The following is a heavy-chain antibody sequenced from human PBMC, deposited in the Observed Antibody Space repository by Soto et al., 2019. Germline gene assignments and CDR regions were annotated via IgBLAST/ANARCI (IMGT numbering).Heavy chain of an antibody. CDR1: GYTFTSYA. D-gene: IGHD1-26*01. J-gene: IGHJ4*02. CDR2: INAGNCNT. Sequence: QVQLVQSGAEVKKPGASVKVSCKASGYTFTSYAMHWVRQAPGQRLEWMGWINAGNCNTKYSQKFQSRVTITRATTASTAYMELSSLRSEDTAVYYCARGLGLYYFDYWGQGTLVTVSS. V-gene: IGHV1-3*01. CDR3: ARGLGLYYFDY.